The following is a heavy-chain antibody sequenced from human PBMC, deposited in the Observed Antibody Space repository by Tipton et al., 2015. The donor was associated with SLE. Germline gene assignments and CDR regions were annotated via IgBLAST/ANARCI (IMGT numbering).Heavy chain of an antibody. CDR1: GGSISTYY. V-gene: IGHV4-59*01. J-gene: IGHJ4*02. Sequence: LRLSCTVSGGSISTYYWNWIRQSPGKGLEWIGYVDYIGSTNYNPSLKSRLTILVDTSKNQFSLTLSSVTAADTAVYYCARAGDRRDGYNFALTYWGLGTLVTVSS. CDR3: ARAGDRRDGYNFALTY. D-gene: IGHD5-24*01. CDR2: VDYIGST.